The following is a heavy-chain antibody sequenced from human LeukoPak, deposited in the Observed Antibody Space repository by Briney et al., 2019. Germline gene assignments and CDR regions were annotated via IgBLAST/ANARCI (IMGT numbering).Heavy chain of an antibody. J-gene: IGHJ6*02. V-gene: IGHV1-69*04. D-gene: IGHD5-18*01. CDR3: ARDPDTAMVTLDYYYGMDV. Sequence: GSSVKVSCKASGGTFSSYTISWVRQAPGQGLEWMGRIIPILGIANYAQKFQGRVTITADKSTSTAYMELSSLRSEDTAVYYCARDPDTAMVTLDYYYGMDVWGQGTTVTVSS. CDR2: IIPILGIA. CDR1: GGTFSSYT.